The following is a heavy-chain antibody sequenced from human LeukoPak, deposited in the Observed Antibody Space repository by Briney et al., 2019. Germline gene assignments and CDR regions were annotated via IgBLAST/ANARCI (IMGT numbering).Heavy chain of an antibody. Sequence: PSETLSLTCAVYGGSFSGYYWSWIRQPPGKGLGWIGEINHSGSTNYNPSLKSRVTISVDTSKNQFSLKLSSVTAADTAVYYCARPRPGYSSGWYEDWGQGTLVTVSS. CDR2: INHSGST. CDR1: GGSFSGYY. J-gene: IGHJ4*02. CDR3: ARPRPGYSSGWYED. D-gene: IGHD6-19*01. V-gene: IGHV4-34*01.